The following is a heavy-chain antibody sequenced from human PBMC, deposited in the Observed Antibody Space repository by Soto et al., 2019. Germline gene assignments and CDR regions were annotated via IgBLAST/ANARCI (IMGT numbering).Heavy chain of an antibody. D-gene: IGHD6-6*01. CDR1: GYTFTGYY. J-gene: IGHJ6*02. CDR2: INPSGGST. CDR3: AAGIAARLYYYYGMDV. Sequence: ASVKVSCKASGYTFTGYYMHWVRQAPGQGLEWMGIINPSGGSTSYAQKFQERVTITRDMSTSTAYMELSSLRSEDTAVYYCAAGIAARLYYYYGMDVWGQGTTVTVSS. V-gene: IGHV1-46*01.